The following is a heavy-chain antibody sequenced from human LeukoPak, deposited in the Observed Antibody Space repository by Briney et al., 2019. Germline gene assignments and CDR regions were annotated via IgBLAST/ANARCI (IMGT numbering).Heavy chain of an antibody. Sequence: LSETLSLTCTVSGASISSGGSVGSFYWTWIRQSAGKGLEWLGRSDATGKTNYNSSLRGRVTISIDLPENQFSLRLTSVTAADAAVYFCARDRITGATRDSYYYIEVWGKGTTVTVSS. J-gene: IGHJ6*03. V-gene: IGHV4-61*02. CDR2: SDATGKT. CDR3: ARDRITGATRDSYYYIEV. D-gene: IGHD7-27*01. CDR1: GASISSGGSVGSFY.